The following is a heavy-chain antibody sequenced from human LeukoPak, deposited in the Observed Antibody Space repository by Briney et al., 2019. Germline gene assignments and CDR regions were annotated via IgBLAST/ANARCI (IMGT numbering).Heavy chain of an antibody. CDR1: GGTFSSYA. CDR2: IIPIFGTA. D-gene: IGHD3-22*01. Sequence: ASVKVSCKASGGTFSSYAISWVRQAPGQGLEWMGGIIPIFGTANYAQKFQGRVTITADESTSTAYMELSSLRSEDTAVYYCATSEPNYYDSSGPNAFDIWGQGTMVTVSS. J-gene: IGHJ3*02. V-gene: IGHV1-69*13. CDR3: ATSEPNYYDSSGPNAFDI.